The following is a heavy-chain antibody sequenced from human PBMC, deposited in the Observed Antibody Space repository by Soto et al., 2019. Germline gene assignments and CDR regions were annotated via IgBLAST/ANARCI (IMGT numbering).Heavy chain of an antibody. D-gene: IGHD2-15*01. Sequence: SETLSLTCTVSGGSISSSSYYWGWIRQPPGKGLEWIGIIYYSGSTYYNPSLKGRVTISVDTSKNPFSLKLSPVTAADTAVYYCARSTIVVVVAAGWFDPWGQGTLVTVSS. V-gene: IGHV4-39*01. CDR2: IYYSGST. CDR1: GGSISSSSYY. CDR3: ARSTIVVVVAAGWFDP. J-gene: IGHJ5*02.